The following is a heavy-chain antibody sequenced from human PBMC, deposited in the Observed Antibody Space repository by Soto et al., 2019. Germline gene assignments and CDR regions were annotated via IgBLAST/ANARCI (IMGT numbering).Heavy chain of an antibody. CDR3: ASAVGQFDP. Sequence: QVQLVQSGAEVKKPGASVKVSCKASGYTFSSYALHWVRQAPGQRLGWRGWINAAKGNVKYSKKFQGRVTITRDTSASPAYMALSSLTSEDTAVSYCASAVGQFDPWGQGTLVTVSS. CDR2: INAAKGNV. D-gene: IGHD6-19*01. V-gene: IGHV1-3*01. CDR1: GYTFSSYA. J-gene: IGHJ5*02.